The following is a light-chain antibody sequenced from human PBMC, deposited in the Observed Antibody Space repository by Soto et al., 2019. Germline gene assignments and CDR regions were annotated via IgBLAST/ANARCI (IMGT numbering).Light chain of an antibody. CDR3: GAWDHSLNVGV. Sequence: QSVLTQPPSVSAAPGQKVLISCSGSSSNIGSNYVSWYQQLPGTAPKLLIYDKNERPSGIPDRFSASKSGTSATLGITGLQTGDEADYYCGAWDHSLNVGVCGGGTKLTVL. J-gene: IGLJ3*02. V-gene: IGLV1-51*01. CDR1: SSNIGSNY. CDR2: DKN.